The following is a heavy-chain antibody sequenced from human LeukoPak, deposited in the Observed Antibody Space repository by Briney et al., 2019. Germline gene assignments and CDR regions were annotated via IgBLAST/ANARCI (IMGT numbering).Heavy chain of an antibody. CDR3: ARDGGATTDAFDI. CDR1: GYTFTGYY. CDR2: INPNSGGT. Sequence: ASVKVSCKASGYTFTGYYMHWVRQAPGQGLEWMGWINPNSGGTNYAQKFQGWVTMTRDTSISTAYMELSRLRSDDTAVYYCARDGGATTDAFDIWGQGTMVTVPS. V-gene: IGHV1-2*04. J-gene: IGHJ3*02. D-gene: IGHD5-12*01.